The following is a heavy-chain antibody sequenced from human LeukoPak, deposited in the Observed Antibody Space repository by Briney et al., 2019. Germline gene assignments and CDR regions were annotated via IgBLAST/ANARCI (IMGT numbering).Heavy chain of an antibody. CDR2: FDPEDGET. V-gene: IGHV1-24*01. CDR3: ATLVYSSGNVFDY. D-gene: IGHD6-19*01. J-gene: IGHJ4*02. Sequence: ASVKVSCKVSGYTLTELSMHWVRQAPGKGLEWMGGFDPEDGETIYAQKFQGRVTMTEDTSTDTAYMGLSSLRSEDTAVYYCATLVYSSGNVFDYWGQGTLVTVSS. CDR1: GYTLTELS.